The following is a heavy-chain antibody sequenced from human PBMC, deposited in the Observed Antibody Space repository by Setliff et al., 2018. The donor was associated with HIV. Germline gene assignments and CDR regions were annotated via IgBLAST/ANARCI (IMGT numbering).Heavy chain of an antibody. CDR3: ARSQINLVRGVVHYFDY. D-gene: IGHD3-10*01. Sequence: ASVKVSCKASGYTFTSYAMHWVRQAPGQRLEWVGWINTGNGDTKYSQDFQGRVTISRDTSASTAHMEQSSLRSEDMAVYYCARSQINLVRGVVHYFDYWGQGTLVTVSS. CDR2: INTGNGDT. J-gene: IGHJ4*02. CDR1: GYTFTSYA. V-gene: IGHV1-3*03.